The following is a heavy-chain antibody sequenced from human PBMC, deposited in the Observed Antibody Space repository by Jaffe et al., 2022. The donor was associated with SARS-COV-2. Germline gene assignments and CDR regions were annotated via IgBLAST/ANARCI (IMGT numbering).Heavy chain of an antibody. Sequence: EVQLVESGGVVIQPGGSLRLSCAASGFTFPDYAMLWVRQVPGKGLEWVSLISWDGTSTYYADSVKGRFTISRDNRKNSLYLQMSSLRAEDTALYYCARDMGRRPAYDYFYMDVWGKGTTVTVSS. V-gene: IGHV3-43D*03. CDR1: GFTFPDYA. J-gene: IGHJ6*03. CDR3: ARDMGRRPAYDYFYMDV. CDR2: ISWDGTST.